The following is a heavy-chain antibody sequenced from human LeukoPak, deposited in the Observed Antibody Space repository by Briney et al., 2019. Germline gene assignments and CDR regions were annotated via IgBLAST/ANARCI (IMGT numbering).Heavy chain of an antibody. V-gene: IGHV3-23*01. J-gene: IGHJ4*02. CDR2: IGGSGSGGST. Sequence: GGSLRLSCAASGFTFSTYAMSWVRQAPGKGLEGVSTIGGSGSGGSTYYADSVKGRFTISRDNSKNTLYLQMNTLSADDTAVYYCAKKTVASAAASCDYWGQGTLVTVSS. D-gene: IGHD2-2*01. CDR1: GFTFSTYA. CDR3: AKKTVASAAASCDY.